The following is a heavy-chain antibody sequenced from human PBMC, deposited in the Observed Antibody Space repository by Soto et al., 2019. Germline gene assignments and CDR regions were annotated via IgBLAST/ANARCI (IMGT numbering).Heavy chain of an antibody. J-gene: IGHJ6*02. Sequence: SETLSLTCTVSGGSISSGDYYWSWIRQPPGKGLEWIGYIYYSGSTYYNPSLKSRVTISVDTSKNQFSLKLSSVTAADTAVYYCARDSAGYDFWSGYSPGYYYYGMDVWGQGTTVTVS. CDR2: IYYSGST. V-gene: IGHV4-30-4*01. D-gene: IGHD3-3*01. CDR1: GGSISSGDYY. CDR3: ARDSAGYDFWSGYSPGYYYYGMDV.